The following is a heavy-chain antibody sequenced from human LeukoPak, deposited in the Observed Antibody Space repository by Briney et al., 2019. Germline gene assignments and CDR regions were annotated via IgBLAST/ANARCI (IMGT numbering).Heavy chain of an antibody. CDR3: ARAHSSSSTFDL. D-gene: IGHD6-6*01. CDR2: IWYDGSKK. CDR1: GFTFSDYG. J-gene: IGHJ4*02. Sequence: GRSLRLPCAASGFTFSDYGIHWVRQAPGQGLEWVALIWYDGSKKYYADSVKGRFTISRDNTKNTLYLQLNSLRADDTAVYYGARAHSSSSTFDLWGKGTLVTVSS. V-gene: IGHV3-33*01.